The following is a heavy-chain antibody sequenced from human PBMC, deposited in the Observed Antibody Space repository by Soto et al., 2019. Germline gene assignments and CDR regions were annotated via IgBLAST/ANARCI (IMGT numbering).Heavy chain of an antibody. V-gene: IGHV3-7*01. CDR3: GRAYQYDSSFGAFDI. CDR1: EFTFTNYW. CDR2: IKQDGSEE. J-gene: IGHJ3*02. Sequence: EVKLAQSGGGLVRPGGSLRLSCVASEFTFTNYWMTWVRQAPGKGLEWVANIKQDGSEEYYVDSVKGRFTISRDNADFSVFLPMNSLRAEDTAIYYCGRAYQYDSSFGAFDIRGHGTMVTVSS. D-gene: IGHD3-22*01.